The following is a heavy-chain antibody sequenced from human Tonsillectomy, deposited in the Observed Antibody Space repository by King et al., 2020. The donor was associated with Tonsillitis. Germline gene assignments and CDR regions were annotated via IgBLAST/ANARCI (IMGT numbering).Heavy chain of an antibody. D-gene: IGHD3-3*01. Sequence: QLVQSGGGVVQPGRSLRLSCAASGFTFSSYVIHWVRQAPGKGLEWVALIWYDGSNNYYADSVKGRFTISRDNSKNTLYLQMNSLRAEDTAVYYCARDGYDFRDGYHMSRDAFDIWGQGTMVTVSS. CDR2: IWYDGSNN. V-gene: IGHV3-33*01. CDR3: ARDGYDFRDGYHMSRDAFDI. J-gene: IGHJ3*02. CDR1: GFTFSSYV.